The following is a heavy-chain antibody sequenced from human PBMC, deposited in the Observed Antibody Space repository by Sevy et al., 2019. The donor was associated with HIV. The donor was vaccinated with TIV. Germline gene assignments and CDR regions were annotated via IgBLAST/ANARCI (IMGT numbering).Heavy chain of an antibody. Sequence: SETLSLTCSVSGGSISGSDYYWGWVRQPPGKGLEWIGSIYYSGSTNYNPSLKSRVTISVDTSKNHFSLKLSSVTAADTAVYYCARRRVEDYYGSGTPPLVNGAFDIWGQGTMVTVSS. CDR1: GGSISGSDYY. CDR3: ARRRVEDYYGSGTPPLVNGAFDI. CDR2: IYYSGST. V-gene: IGHV4-39*02. J-gene: IGHJ3*02. D-gene: IGHD3-10*01.